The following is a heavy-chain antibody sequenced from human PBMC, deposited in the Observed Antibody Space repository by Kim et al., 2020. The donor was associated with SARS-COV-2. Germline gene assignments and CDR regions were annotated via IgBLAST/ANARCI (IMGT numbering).Heavy chain of an antibody. D-gene: IGHD6-6*01. CDR2: ISSSSSYI. J-gene: IGHJ6*02. CDR1: GFTFSSYS. Sequence: GGSLRLSCAASGFTFSSYSMNWVRQAPGKGLEWVASISSSSSYIYYADSVKGRFTISRDNAKNSLYLQMNSLRAEDTAVYYCARDRAARLYYYGMDVWGQGTTVTVSS. CDR3: ARDRAARLYYYGMDV. V-gene: IGHV3-21*01.